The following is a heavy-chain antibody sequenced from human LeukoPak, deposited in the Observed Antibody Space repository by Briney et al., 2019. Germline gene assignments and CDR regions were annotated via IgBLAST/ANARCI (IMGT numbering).Heavy chain of an antibody. CDR1: GFTFSSYS. CDR3: ARDHDPIFCYFDY. D-gene: IGHD3-16*01. V-gene: IGHV3-21*01. CDR2: ISSSSSYI. Sequence: PGGSLRLSCAASGFTFSSYSMNWVRQAPGKGLEWVSSISSSSSYIYYADSVKGRFTISRDNAKNSLYLQMNSLRAEDTAVYYCARDHDPIFCYFDYWGQGTLVTVSS. J-gene: IGHJ4*02.